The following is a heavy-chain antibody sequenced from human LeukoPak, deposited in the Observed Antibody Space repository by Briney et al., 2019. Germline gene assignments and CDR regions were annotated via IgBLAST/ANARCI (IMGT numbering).Heavy chain of an antibody. J-gene: IGHJ3*02. D-gene: IGHD3-3*01. CDR2: IYTSGST. V-gene: IGHV4-4*07. CDR3: ARDLTNYDFWSGYFDALDI. CDR1: GGSISSYY. Sequence: SETLSLTCTVSGGSISSYYWSWIRQPAGKGLEWIGRIYTSGSTNYNPSLKSRVTMSVDTSKNQFSLKLSSVTAADTAVYYCARDLTNYDFWSGYFDALDIWGQGTMVTVSS.